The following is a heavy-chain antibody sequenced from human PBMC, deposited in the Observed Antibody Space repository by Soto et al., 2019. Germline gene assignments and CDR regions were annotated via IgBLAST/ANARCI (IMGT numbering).Heavy chain of an antibody. CDR3: ARQTGIGVEWPNFDY. J-gene: IGHJ4*02. D-gene: IGHD6-19*01. CDR2: IYYSGST. Sequence: PSETLSLTCTVSGGSISTSSYYWGWIRQPPGKGLEWIGRIYYSGSTYCNPSLRRRVTMSVDTFKNEFSLKMSSVTAADTAVYYCARQTGIGVEWPNFDYWGQGTLVTVSS. CDR1: GGSISTSSYY. V-gene: IGHV4-39*01.